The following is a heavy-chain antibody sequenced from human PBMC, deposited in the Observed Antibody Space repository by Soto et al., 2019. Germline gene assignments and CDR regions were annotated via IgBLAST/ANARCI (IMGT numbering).Heavy chain of an antibody. V-gene: IGHV1-46*01. J-gene: IGHJ4*02. D-gene: IGHD3-10*01. Sequence: ASVKVSCKAPADTFTSYYIHWVRQAPGHGLEWMGIINPNGGSTRFAQTFQGRITMTTDTSTNTVYMELSSLRSDDTAVYFCARDNYGPLDYWGQGTLVTVSS. CDR2: INPNGGST. CDR3: ARDNYGPLDY. CDR1: ADTFTSYY.